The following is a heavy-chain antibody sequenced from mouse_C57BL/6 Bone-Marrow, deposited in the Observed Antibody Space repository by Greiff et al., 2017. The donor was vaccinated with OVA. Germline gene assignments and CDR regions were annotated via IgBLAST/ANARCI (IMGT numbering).Heavy chain of an antibody. D-gene: IGHD2-3*01. V-gene: IGHV5-2*01. J-gene: IGHJ3*01. CDR3: ARHQVGWLLPWFAY. Sequence: QGVESGGGLVQPGESLKLSCESNEYEFPSHDMSWVRKTPEKRLELVAAINSDGGSTYYPDTMERRFIISRDNTKKTLYLQMSSLRSEDTALYYCARHQVGWLLPWFAYWGQGTLVTVSA. CDR1: EYEFPSHD. CDR2: INSDGGST.